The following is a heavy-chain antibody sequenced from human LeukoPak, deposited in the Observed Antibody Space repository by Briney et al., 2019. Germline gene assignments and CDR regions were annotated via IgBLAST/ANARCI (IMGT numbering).Heavy chain of an antibody. V-gene: IGHV4-39*01. Sequence: SETLSLTCTVSGGSISSSSYYWGWIRQPPGKGLEWIGSIYYSGSTYYNPSLKSRVTISVDTSKNQFSLKLSSVTAADTAVYYCARHTADHGALDAFDIWGQGTMVTVPS. D-gene: IGHD4-17*01. CDR2: IYYSGST. J-gene: IGHJ3*02. CDR3: ARHTADHGALDAFDI. CDR1: GGSISSSSYY.